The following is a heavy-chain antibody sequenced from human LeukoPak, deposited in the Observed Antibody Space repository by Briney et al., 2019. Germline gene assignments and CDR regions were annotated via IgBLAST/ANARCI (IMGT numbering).Heavy chain of an antibody. J-gene: IGHJ4*02. CDR2: IKEDESEK. V-gene: IGHV3-7*03. CDR1: GLTLSRSW. CDR3: AAYRGALHKTFDY. Sequence: HPGGSLRLSCAGSGLTLSRSWMSWVRQAPGKGLQWVANIKEDESEKDYVDSVKGRFTISRDDAKNSLDLQMNSLRVEDTAVYYCAAYRGALHKTFDYWGRGTLVTVSS. D-gene: IGHD1-26*01.